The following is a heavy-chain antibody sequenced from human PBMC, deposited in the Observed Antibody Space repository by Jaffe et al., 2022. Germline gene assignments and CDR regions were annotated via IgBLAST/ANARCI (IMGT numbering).Heavy chain of an antibody. CDR1: GSSLSTTGVG. V-gene: IGHV2-5*01. D-gene: IGHD3-16*01. CDR2: IYWNNPK. Sequence: QITLKESGPTVVNPTQTLTLTCTVPGSSLSTTGVGVGWIRQPPGKALEWLALIYWNNPKRYRPSLKSRLTITKDTSKNQVVLTMTNMEPVDTATYYCALLGLEGSDEFDIWGQGTMVTVSS. CDR3: ALLGLEGSDEFDI. J-gene: IGHJ3*02.